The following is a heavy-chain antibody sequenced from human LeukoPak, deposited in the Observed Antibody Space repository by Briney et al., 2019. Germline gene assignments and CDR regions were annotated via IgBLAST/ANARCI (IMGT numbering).Heavy chain of an antibody. V-gene: IGHV3-7*01. CDR1: GFTFSSYS. CDR2: IKEDGSQK. CDR3: VRHLVWDTGRVDY. D-gene: IGHD3/OR15-3a*01. Sequence: GGSLRLSCAASGFTFSSYSMNWVRQAPGKGLEWLANIKEDGSQKYYVDSVKGRFTISRDNAKNSLFLQMNNLRDEDTATYFCVRHLVWDTGRVDYWGQGTLVTVSS. J-gene: IGHJ4*02.